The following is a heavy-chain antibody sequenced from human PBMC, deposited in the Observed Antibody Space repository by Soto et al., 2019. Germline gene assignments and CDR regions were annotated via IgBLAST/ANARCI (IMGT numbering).Heavy chain of an antibody. CDR2: ISAYNGNT. CDR1: GYTFTSYG. Sequence: QVQLVQSGAEVKKPGASVKVSCKASGYTFTSYGISWVRQAPGQGLEWMGWISAYNGNTKYAQKLQGRVTMTTDTSKSKAYMELRSLRSDDRAVYYCARDRYYYDSSYYGMDVWGQGTTVTVSS. D-gene: IGHD3-22*01. CDR3: ARDRYYYDSSYYGMDV. V-gene: IGHV1-18*01. J-gene: IGHJ6*02.